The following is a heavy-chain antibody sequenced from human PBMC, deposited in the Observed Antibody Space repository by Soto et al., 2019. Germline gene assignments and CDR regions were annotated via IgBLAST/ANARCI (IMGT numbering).Heavy chain of an antibody. J-gene: IGHJ2*01. V-gene: IGHV3-30-3*01. CDR1: GFTFSSYA. CDR3: ARVVSWYFDL. CDR2: ISYDGSNK. D-gene: IGHD3-10*01. Sequence: QVQLVESGGGVVQPGRSLRLSCAASGFTFSSYAMHWVRQAPGKGLEWVAVISYDGSNKYYADSVKGRFTISRDNSKNTLYLQMNSLIAEDTAVYYCARVVSWYFDLWGRGTLVTVSS.